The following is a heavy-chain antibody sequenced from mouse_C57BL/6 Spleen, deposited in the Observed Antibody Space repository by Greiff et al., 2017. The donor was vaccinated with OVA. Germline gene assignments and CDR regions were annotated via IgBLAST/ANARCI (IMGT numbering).Heavy chain of an antibody. V-gene: IGHV1-55*01. CDR1: GYTFTSYW. D-gene: IGHD4-1*01. CDR2: IYPGSGST. CDR3: ARGGLGLDY. J-gene: IGHJ2*01. Sequence: QVHVKQSGAELVKPGASVKMSCKASGYTFTSYWITWVKQRPGQGLEWIGDIYPGSGSTNYNEKFKSKATLTVDTSSSTAYMQLSSLTSEDSAVYYCARGGLGLDYWGQGTTLTVSS.